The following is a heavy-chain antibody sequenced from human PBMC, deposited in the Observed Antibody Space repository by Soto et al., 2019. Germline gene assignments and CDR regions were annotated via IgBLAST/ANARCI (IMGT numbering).Heavy chain of an antibody. CDR2: IIPIFGTA. Sequence: SVKVSCKSSGGTFSSYAISWVRQAPGQGLEWMGGIIPIFGTANYAQKFQGRVTITADESTSTAYMELSSLRSEDTAVYYCARDRINYYGSGSYYNGDNYYYYYGMDVWGQGTTVTVSS. CDR1: GGTFSSYA. CDR3: ARDRINYYGSGSYYNGDNYYYYYGMDV. J-gene: IGHJ6*02. V-gene: IGHV1-69*13. D-gene: IGHD3-10*01.